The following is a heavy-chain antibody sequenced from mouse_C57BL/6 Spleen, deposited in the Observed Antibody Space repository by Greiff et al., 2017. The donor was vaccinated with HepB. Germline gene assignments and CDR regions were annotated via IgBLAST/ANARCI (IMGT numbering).Heavy chain of an antibody. J-gene: IGHJ4*01. CDR3: ARETTVAMDY. CDR2: ISYDGSN. D-gene: IGHD1-1*01. Sequence: EVQLVESGPGLVKPSQSLSLTCSVTGYSITSGYYWNWIRQFPGNKLEWMGYISYDGSNNYNPSLKNRISITRDTSNNQFFLKLNSVTTEDTATYYCARETTVAMDYWGQGTSVTVSS. V-gene: IGHV3-6*01. CDR1: GYSITSGYY.